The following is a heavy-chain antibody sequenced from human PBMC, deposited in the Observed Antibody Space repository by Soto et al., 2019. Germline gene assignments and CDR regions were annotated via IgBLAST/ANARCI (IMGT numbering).Heavy chain of an antibody. J-gene: IGHJ4*02. CDR2: ISNGGSNK. D-gene: IGHD3-10*01. V-gene: IGHV3-30*02. Sequence: PGGSLRLSCAASGFTFSRSWMHWVRQVPGKGPVWVARISNGGSNKLYADSVKGRFTISRDNSKNTLYLQMIGLTPGDTAVYYCAKDSRAYYYGSHFDYWGQGTLVTVSS. CDR3: AKDSRAYYYGSHFDY. CDR1: GFTFSRSW.